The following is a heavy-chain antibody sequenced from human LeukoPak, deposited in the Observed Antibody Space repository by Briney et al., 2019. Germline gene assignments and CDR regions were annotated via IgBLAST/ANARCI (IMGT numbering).Heavy chain of an antibody. CDR2: IYHSGST. V-gene: IGHV4-38-2*02. D-gene: IGHD3-10*01. CDR3: ARVNTAGGRAFDY. J-gene: IGHJ4*02. CDR1: GYSISSGYY. Sequence: PSETLSLTCTVSGYSISSGYYWGWIRQPPGKGLEWIGSIYHSGSTYYNPSLKSRVTISVDTSKNQFSLKLSSVTAADTAVYYYARVNTAGGRAFDYWGQGTLVTVSS.